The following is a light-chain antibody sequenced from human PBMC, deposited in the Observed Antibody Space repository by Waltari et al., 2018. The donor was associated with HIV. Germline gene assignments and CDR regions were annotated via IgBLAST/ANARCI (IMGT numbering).Light chain of an antibody. CDR3: SSYAAATSVL. CDR1: SSDVGGFVY. CDR2: AVN. J-gene: IGLJ3*02. Sequence: ALTQPPVAAGSPGPSVTLSCTGTSSDVGGFVYASWYQQPPAKAPKLLIYAVNKRRSGVPDRFSGSNSGITASLLVFGLQTEDEADYYCSSYAAATSVLFCGGTTLT. V-gene: IGLV2-8*01.